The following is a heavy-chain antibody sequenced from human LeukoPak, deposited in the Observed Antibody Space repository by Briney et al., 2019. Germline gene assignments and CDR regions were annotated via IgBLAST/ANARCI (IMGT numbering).Heavy chain of an antibody. CDR2: MSYSGST. Sequence: SETLSLTFSVSGGSISSSSYYWGWIRQPPGKGLEWIGSMSYSGSTYYYPSLKSRVTISVDTSKNQFSLELSSVTAADRAVYYCARHRGISYFYGMDVWGQGTTITVSS. D-gene: IGHD3-16*01. CDR3: ARHRGISYFYGMDV. J-gene: IGHJ6*02. CDR1: GGSISSSSYY. V-gene: IGHV4-39*01.